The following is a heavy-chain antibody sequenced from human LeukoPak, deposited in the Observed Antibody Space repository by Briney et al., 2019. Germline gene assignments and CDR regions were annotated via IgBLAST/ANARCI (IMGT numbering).Heavy chain of an antibody. CDR1: GFTFSSYS. Sequence: GGSLRLSCAASGFTFSSYSMNWVRQAPGKGLEWVSSISSSSSYIYYADPVKGRFTISRDNAKNSLYLQMNSLRAEDTAVYYCASARAGIAANYMDVWGKGTTVTVSS. V-gene: IGHV3-21*01. CDR3: ASARAGIAANYMDV. J-gene: IGHJ6*03. D-gene: IGHD6-13*01. CDR2: ISSSSSYI.